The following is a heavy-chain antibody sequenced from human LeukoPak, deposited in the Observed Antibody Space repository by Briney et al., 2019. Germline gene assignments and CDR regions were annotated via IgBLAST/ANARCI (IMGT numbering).Heavy chain of an antibody. Sequence: GRSLRLSCAASGFTFSSYAMHWVRQAPGKGLEWVAVISYDGSNKYYADSVKGRFTISRDNSKNTPYLQMNSLRAEDTAVYYCARDIAVAGNVQDYWGQGTLVTVSS. V-gene: IGHV3-30-3*01. D-gene: IGHD6-19*01. CDR3: ARDIAVAGNVQDY. J-gene: IGHJ4*02. CDR2: ISYDGSNK. CDR1: GFTFSSYA.